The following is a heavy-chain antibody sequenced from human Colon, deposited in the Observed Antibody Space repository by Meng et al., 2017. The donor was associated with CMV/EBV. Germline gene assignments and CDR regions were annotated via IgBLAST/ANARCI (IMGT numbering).Heavy chain of an antibody. CDR1: GDSVSGGSYY. CDR2: IYNSVST. V-gene: IGHV4-61*01. Sequence: SETLSLTCTVSGDSVSGGSYYWTWTRQAPGKGLEWIGYIYNSVSTNYNPSLKSRVTISVDTSKNQFSLKLTSVTAADTAVYYCARDQPADYWGQGTLVTVSS. CDR3: ARDQPADY. J-gene: IGHJ4*02.